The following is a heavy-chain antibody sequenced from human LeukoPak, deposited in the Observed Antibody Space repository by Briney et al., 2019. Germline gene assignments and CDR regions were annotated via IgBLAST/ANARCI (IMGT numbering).Heavy chain of an antibody. CDR1: XFXFXXXX. V-gene: IGHV3-7*02. Sequence: PGGSLRLSCAXXXFXFXXXXXXXXXXAPGKGLEWVANINQXXXEXXXVDSVXXXXXXXXXNAKXSLYLQMNSLKDEDTSVYYCASSRNWGQGTLVTVSS. J-gene: IGHJ4*02. CDR3: ASSRN. CDR2: INQXXXEX.